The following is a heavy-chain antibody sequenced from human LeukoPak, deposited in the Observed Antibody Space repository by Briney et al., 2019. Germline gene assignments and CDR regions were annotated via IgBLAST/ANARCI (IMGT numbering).Heavy chain of an antibody. CDR3: AKDSATSRSWYHGDY. CDR2: ISYDGSNK. D-gene: IGHD6-13*01. J-gene: IGHJ4*01. Sequence: GGSLRLSCAASGFTFSSYGMHWVRQAPGKGLEWVAVISYDGSNKYYVDSVKGRFTISRDNSKNTLYLQMNSLRAEDTAVYYCAKDSATSRSWYHGDYWGQGTLVTVSS. CDR1: GFTFSSYG. V-gene: IGHV3-30*18.